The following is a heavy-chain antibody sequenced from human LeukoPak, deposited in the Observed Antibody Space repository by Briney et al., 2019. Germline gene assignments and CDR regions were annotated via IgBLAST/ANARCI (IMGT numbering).Heavy chain of an antibody. CDR1: GFTFSSYW. CDR3: ARDHSFGFGELCDY. V-gene: IGHV3-74*01. Sequence: GGSLRLSCAASGFTFSSYWMHWVRQAPGKGLVWVSRINTDGSSTSYADSVKGRFTISRDNAKNTLYLQMNSLRAEDTAVYYCARDHSFGFGELCDYWGQGTLVTVSS. D-gene: IGHD3-10*01. CDR2: INTDGSST. J-gene: IGHJ4*02.